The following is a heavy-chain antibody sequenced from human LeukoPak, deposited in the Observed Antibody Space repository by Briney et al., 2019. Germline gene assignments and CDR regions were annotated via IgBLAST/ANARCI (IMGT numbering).Heavy chain of an antibody. Sequence: SETLSLTCTVSGGSISSYYWSWIRQPPGKGLEWIGYIYYSGSTNYNPSLKSRVTISVDTSMNQFSLKLSSVTAADTAVYYCARSYMATMPFDYWGQGTLVTVSS. CDR1: GGSISSYY. V-gene: IGHV4-59*08. D-gene: IGHD5-24*01. CDR3: ARSYMATMPFDY. J-gene: IGHJ4*02. CDR2: IYYSGST.